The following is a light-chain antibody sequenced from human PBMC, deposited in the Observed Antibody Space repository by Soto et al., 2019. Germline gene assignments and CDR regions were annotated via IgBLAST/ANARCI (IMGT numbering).Light chain of an antibody. J-gene: IGLJ3*02. Sequence: QSALTQPPSASGSPGQSVTISCTGTSNDVGGYKFVSWHQHHPGKAPKLIIYEVSERPSGVPDRFPGSKSGNTASLTVSGLQAEDEADYYCSSYAGGRSLVFGGGTKLTVL. CDR3: SSYAGGRSLV. CDR1: SNDVGGYKF. CDR2: EVS. V-gene: IGLV2-8*01.